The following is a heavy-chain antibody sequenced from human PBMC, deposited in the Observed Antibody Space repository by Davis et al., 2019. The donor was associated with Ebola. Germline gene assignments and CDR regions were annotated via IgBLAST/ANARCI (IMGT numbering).Heavy chain of an antibody. CDR2: INHSGTT. D-gene: IGHD3-3*01. CDR3: ARGTLLTIYGVAQGNWFDP. CDR1: GGSFSGYY. J-gene: IGHJ5*02. V-gene: IGHV4-34*01. Sequence: SETLSLTCAVYGGSFSGYYWSWIRQHPGKGLEWIGEINHSGTTNYNPSLKSRVTISVDTSKNQFSLKLTSVTAADTAVYYCARGTLLTIYGVAQGNWFDPWGQGTLVTVSS.